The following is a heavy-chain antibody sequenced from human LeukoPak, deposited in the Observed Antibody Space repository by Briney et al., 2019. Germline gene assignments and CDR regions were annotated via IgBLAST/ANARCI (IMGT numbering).Heavy chain of an antibody. V-gene: IGHV3-64*01. CDR2: ISSNGGST. Sequence: GGSLRLSCAASGFTFSSYAMHWVRQAPGKGLEYVSAISSNGGSTYYANSVKGRFTISRDNAKNSLYLQMNSLRAEDTALYYCARDMGHSDTAMVYAFDIWGQGTMVTVSS. CDR1: GFTFSSYA. D-gene: IGHD5-18*01. J-gene: IGHJ3*02. CDR3: ARDMGHSDTAMVYAFDI.